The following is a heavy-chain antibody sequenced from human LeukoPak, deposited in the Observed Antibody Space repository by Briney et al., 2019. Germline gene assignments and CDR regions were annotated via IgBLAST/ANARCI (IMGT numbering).Heavy chain of an antibody. CDR2: IYYSGNT. CDR1: GGSISSGDYY. Sequence: PSETLSLTCTVSGGSISSGDYYWSWIRQPPGKGLEWIGYIYYSGNTNYNPSLKSRVTISVDTSKNQFSLKLSSVTAADTAVYYCAREKYYYSSTSCDPSWFVPWGQGTLASVSS. D-gene: IGHD2-2*01. V-gene: IGHV4-31*03. CDR3: AREKYYYSSTSCDPSWFVP. J-gene: IGHJ5*02.